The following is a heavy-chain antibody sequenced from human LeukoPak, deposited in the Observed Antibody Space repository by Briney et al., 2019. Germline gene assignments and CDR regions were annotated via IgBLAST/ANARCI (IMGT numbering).Heavy chain of an antibody. J-gene: IGHJ3*02. V-gene: IGHV3-23*01. D-gene: IGHD5-24*01. Sequence: GGSLRLSCAAARFTFSVFAMSWVRQAPGKGLEWVSTVGGTVGDTYYTDSVKGRFTTSRANSKSTLYLQMKSLRAEDTAVYYCSKGEIPRDKVYDAFDIWGQGAKVTVSS. CDR3: SKGEIPRDKVYDAFDI. CDR2: VGGTVGDT. CDR1: RFTFSVFA.